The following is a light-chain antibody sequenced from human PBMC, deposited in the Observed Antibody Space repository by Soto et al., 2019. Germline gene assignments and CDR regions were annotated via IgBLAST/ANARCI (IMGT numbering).Light chain of an antibody. CDR1: SSDLGGYDY. CDR2: EVI. V-gene: IGLV2-14*01. J-gene: IGLJ2*01. Sequence: QSALTQPASVSGSPGQSITISCTGTSSDLGGYDYVSWYRQHPGKAPKLLIYEVIHRPSGVSNRFSGSKSGNTASLTISGLQADDEADYYCSSYTSRSIVVFGGGTKLTVL. CDR3: SSYTSRSIVV.